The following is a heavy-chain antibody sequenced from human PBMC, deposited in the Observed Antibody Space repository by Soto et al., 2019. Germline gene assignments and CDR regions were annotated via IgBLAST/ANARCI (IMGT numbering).Heavy chain of an antibody. CDR1: GFTFSSYA. D-gene: IGHD1-26*01. V-gene: IGHV3-23*01. CDR2: ISGSGGST. Sequence: EVQLLESGGGLVQPGGSLRLSCAASGFTFSSYAMSWVRQAPGKGLEWVSAISGSGGSTYYADSVKGRFTISRDNSKNTLYLQMNSLRAEDTAVYYCATHSGSYSGRVGYGMDVWGQGTTVTVSS. CDR3: ATHSGSYSGRVGYGMDV. J-gene: IGHJ6*02.